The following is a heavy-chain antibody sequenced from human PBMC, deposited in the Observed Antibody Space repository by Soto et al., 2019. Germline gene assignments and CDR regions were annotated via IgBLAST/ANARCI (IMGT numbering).Heavy chain of an antibody. CDR2: IYYSGSA. J-gene: IGHJ4*02. CDR3: TRAGMYNWNYDY. D-gene: IGHD1-7*01. V-gene: IGHV4-59*01. CDR1: GGSISEYY. Sequence: LALTCTVSGGSISEYYWSWIRQPPGKGLEWIGYIYYSGSANYNPSLKSRVTFSVDTSKDQFSLKLNSVTAADTAVYYCTRAGMYNWNYDYWGQGTLVTVSS.